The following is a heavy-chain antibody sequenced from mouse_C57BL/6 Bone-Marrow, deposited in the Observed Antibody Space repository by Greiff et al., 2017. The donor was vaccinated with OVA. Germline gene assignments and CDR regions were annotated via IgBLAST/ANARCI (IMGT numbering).Heavy chain of an antibody. CDR1: GYTFTSYW. V-gene: IGHV1-55*01. J-gene: IGHJ2*01. D-gene: IGHD1-1*01. CDR3: ARPLFYYYGSSPFDY. Sequence: QVQLKQPGAELVKPGASVKMSCKASGYTFTSYWITWVKQRPGQGLEWIGDIYPGSGSTNYNEKFKSKATLTVDTSSSTAYMQLSSLTSEDSAVYYCARPLFYYYGSSPFDYWGQGTTLTVSS. CDR2: IYPGSGST.